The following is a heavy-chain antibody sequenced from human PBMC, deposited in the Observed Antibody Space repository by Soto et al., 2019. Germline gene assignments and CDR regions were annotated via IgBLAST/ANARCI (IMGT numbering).Heavy chain of an antibody. J-gene: IGHJ4*02. CDR1: GGSFSGYY. Sequence: QVQLQQWGAGLLKPSETLSLTCAVYGGSFSGYYWSWIRQPPGKGLEWFGEINHSGSTNYNPCHKNRVTLSVDTSKNQFSLKLSSVTAADTAVYYCARSPGLRRMDYWGQGTLVTVSS. V-gene: IGHV4-34*01. D-gene: IGHD5-12*01. CDR3: ARSPGLRRMDY. CDR2: INHSGST.